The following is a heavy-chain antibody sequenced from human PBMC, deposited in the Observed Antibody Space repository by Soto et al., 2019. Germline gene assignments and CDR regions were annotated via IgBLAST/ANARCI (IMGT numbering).Heavy chain of an antibody. CDR2: IYNNGNT. J-gene: IGHJ4*02. Sequence: PSETLSLTCNVSGGSIGSYYWSWIRQPPGKGLEWIGYIYNNGNTNYIPSLKSRVTISVDTSKNHFSLKLSSVTAADTAVYYCAREGTYGVSNWGQGTLVTVSS. CDR1: GGSIGSYY. V-gene: IGHV4-59*12. D-gene: IGHD4-17*01. CDR3: AREGTYGVSN.